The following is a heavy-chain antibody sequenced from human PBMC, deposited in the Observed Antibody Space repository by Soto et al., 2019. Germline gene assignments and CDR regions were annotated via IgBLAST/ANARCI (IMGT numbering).Heavy chain of an antibody. D-gene: IGHD2-2*01. CDR3: ARDGSKVEFDN. CDR2: IGRDGSEE. CDR1: GFTFNNYW. J-gene: IGHJ4*02. V-gene: IGHV3-7*01. Sequence: EVKLVESGGGLVQAGGSLRLSCAVSGFTFNNYWMSWVRQAPGRGLEWVANIGRDGSEEFYVDAAKGRFTISRDNARNSLYLQMKSVRAEDTGVYYCARDGSKVEFDNWGQGTLVTVSS.